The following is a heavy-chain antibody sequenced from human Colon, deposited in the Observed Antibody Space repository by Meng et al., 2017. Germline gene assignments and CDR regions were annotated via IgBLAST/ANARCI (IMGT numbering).Heavy chain of an antibody. CDR1: GYTFTNHH. D-gene: IGHD6-6*01. V-gene: IGHV1-46*01. Sequence: QVQLVQSGSEVKKPGASVKVSCRASGYTFTNHHMHWVRQAPGKGPEWMGIITPSNGDTGYAQKFQGRVSMTRDTSTSTVYMELSGLTSEDTAMYYCAREGAASARFFDKWGQGTLVTVSS. J-gene: IGHJ4*02. CDR2: ITPSNGDT. CDR3: AREGAASARFFDK.